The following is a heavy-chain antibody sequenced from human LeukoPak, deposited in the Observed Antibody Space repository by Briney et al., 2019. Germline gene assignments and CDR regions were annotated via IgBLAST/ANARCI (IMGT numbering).Heavy chain of an antibody. D-gene: IGHD3-22*01. CDR2: ISNSGSTI. CDR1: GFTFNNYY. CDR3: AKVYYYDSSGYYDY. J-gene: IGHJ4*02. Sequence: GGSLRLSCAASGFTFNNYYMSWIRQAPGKGLEWVSYISNSGSTIYYADSVKGRFTISRDNANNSLYLQMSSLRAEDTAVYYCAKVYYYDSSGYYDYWGQGTLVTDSS. V-gene: IGHV3-11*01.